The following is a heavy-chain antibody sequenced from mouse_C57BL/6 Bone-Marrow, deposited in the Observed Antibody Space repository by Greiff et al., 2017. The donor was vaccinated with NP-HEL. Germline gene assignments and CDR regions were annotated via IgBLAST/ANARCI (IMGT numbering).Heavy chain of an antibody. J-gene: IGHJ2*01. V-gene: IGHV1-76*01. D-gene: IGHD1-1*01. CDR3: ARRSSSYFDY. CDR1: GYTFTDYY. CDR2: IYPGSGNT. Sequence: QVQLKQSGAELVRPGASVKLSCKASGYTFTDYYINWVKQRPGQGLEWIARIYPGSGNTYYNEKFKGKATLTAEKSSSTAYMQLSSLTSEDSAVYFCARRSSSYFDYWGQGTTLTVSS.